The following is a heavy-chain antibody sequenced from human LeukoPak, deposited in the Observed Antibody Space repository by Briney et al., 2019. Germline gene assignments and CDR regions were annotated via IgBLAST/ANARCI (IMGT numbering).Heavy chain of an antibody. J-gene: IGHJ4*02. V-gene: IGHV3-23*01. CDR2: ISGSGDRT. D-gene: IGHD3-10*01. CDR1: GFLFSIYP. CDR3: ARVTMVRGCDY. Sequence: GGSLRLSCAASGFLFSIYPMSWVRQAPGKGLEWVSSISGSGDRTYYADSVKGRFTITRDNSKNTLYLQMNSLRAEDTAVYYCARVTMVRGCDYWGQGTLVTVSS.